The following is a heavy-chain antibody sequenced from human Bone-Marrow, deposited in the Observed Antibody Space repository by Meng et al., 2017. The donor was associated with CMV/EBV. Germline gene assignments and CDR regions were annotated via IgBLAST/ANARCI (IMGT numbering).Heavy chain of an antibody. D-gene: IGHD2-2*02. CDR3: ARDYCSSTSCYSYYYGMDV. CDR2: ISSSSSYI. V-gene: IGHV3-21*01. Sequence: GESLKISCAASGFTFSSYSMNWVRQAPGKGLEWVSSISSSSSYIYYADSVKGRFTISRDNAKNSLYLQMNSLRAEDTAVYYCARDYCSSTSCYSYYYGMDVWGQGTTVTVSS. CDR1: GFTFSSYS. J-gene: IGHJ6*02.